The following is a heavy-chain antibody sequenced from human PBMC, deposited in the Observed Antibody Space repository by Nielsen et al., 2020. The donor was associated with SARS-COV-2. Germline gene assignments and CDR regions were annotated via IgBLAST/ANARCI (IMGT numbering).Heavy chain of an antibody. V-gene: IGHV3-9*01. Sequence: SLKISCAASGFTFDDYAMHWVRQAPGKGLEWVSGISWNSGSIGYADSVKGRFTISRDNAKNSLYLQMNSLRAEDTAVYYCAKDLALGVGWGQGTLVTVSS. J-gene: IGHJ4*02. CDR1: GFTFDDYA. D-gene: IGHD3-16*01. CDR3: AKDLALGVG. CDR2: ISWNSGSI.